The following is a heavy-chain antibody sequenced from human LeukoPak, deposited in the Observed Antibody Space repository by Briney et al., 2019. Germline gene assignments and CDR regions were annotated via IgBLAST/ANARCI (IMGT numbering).Heavy chain of an antibody. CDR2: INSDGSTT. J-gene: IGHJ6*02. D-gene: IGHD3-16*01. Sequence: GGSLRLSCAASGFSFSSSWMHWVRQAPGTGLVWVSRINSDGSTTNYADSVKGRFTISRDNAMSTLYLQMNSLRAEDTAVYYCARDFGRYGMDVWGQGTTVTVSS. CDR3: ARDFGRYGMDV. V-gene: IGHV3-74*01. CDR1: GFSFSSSW.